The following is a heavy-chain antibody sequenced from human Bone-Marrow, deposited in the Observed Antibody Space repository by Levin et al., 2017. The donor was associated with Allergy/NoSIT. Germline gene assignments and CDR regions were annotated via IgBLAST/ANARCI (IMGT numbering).Heavy chain of an antibody. CDR3: AIGHRQQHLDGYRFDP. Sequence: SETLSLTCTVSGVSIRSNDYYWTWIRQSPEKGLEWIGIIYYSGSTYSNPSLKNRVTMSKDTSQNRFSLNLRSTTAADTGVYYCAIGHRQQHLDGYRFDPWGRGTLVTVSS. V-gene: IGHV4-39*07. D-gene: IGHD6-25*01. CDR2: IYYSGST. CDR1: GVSIRSNDYY. J-gene: IGHJ5*02.